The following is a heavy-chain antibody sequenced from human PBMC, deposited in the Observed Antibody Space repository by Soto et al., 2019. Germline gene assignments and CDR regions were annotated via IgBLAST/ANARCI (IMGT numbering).Heavy chain of an antibody. V-gene: IGHV3-15*01. CDR1: ELTLTNAW. J-gene: IGHJ4*02. D-gene: IGHD1-26*01. CDR3: TNLIRGFGYSPY. CDR2: IKSKTEGGTP. Sequence: EVRLEESGGGLVKPGGSLRLSCVASELTLTNAWMSWVRQAPGKGLEWVGRIKSKTEGGTPDYAAPVKGRFTLSRDDSKNTLYLQMNSLMTEDTAVYYCTNLIRGFGYSPYCGQGTLVTVSS.